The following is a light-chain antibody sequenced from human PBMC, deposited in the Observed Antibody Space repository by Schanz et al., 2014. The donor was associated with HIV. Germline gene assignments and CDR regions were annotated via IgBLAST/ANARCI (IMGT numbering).Light chain of an antibody. Sequence: IQLTQSPSSLSAFVGGRVTITCRASQGISSYLAWYQQKPGKAPKVLIYAASTLQSGVPPRFSGSGSGTDFTLTISSLQPDDFATYYCQQYNAYPLTFGGGTKVEIK. J-gene: IGKJ4*01. CDR1: QGISSY. CDR2: AAS. CDR3: QQYNAYPLT. V-gene: IGKV1-9*01.